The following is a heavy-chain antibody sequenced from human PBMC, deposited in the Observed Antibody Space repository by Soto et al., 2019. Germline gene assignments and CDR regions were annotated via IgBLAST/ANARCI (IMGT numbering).Heavy chain of an antibody. J-gene: IGHJ5*02. CDR2: IYYSGST. Sequence: PSETLSLTCTVSGGSISSSSYYWGWIRQPPGKGLEWIGSIYYSGSTYYNPSLKSRVTISVDTSKNQFSLKLSSVTAADTAVYYCAWAFGVVINWFDPWGQGTLVTVSS. D-gene: IGHD3-3*01. CDR1: GGSISSSSYY. CDR3: AWAFGVVINWFDP. V-gene: IGHV4-39*01.